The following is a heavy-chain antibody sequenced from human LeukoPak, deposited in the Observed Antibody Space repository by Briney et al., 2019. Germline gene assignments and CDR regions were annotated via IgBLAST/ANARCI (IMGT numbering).Heavy chain of an antibody. CDR3: ARTTDSSSYYSHFDY. CDR1: GSSISSSTYY. Sequence: SETLSLTCTVSGSSISSSTYYWGWIRQPPGKGLEWIGTIYYSGSTYYNPSLKSRVTISVDTSKNQFSPRLSSVTAADTAVYYCARTTDSSSYYSHFDYWGQGTLVTVSS. V-gene: IGHV4-39*01. J-gene: IGHJ4*02. CDR2: IYYSGST. D-gene: IGHD3-22*01.